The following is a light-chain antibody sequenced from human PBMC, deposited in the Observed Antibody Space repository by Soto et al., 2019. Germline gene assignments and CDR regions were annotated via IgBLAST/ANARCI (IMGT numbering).Light chain of an antibody. CDR2: GAS. Sequence: EILMTQSPATLSVSPGERATLACRASQSVSSNLAWYQQKPGQAPRLLIYGASTRATGIPARFSGSGSGTEFTLTISSLQSEDFAVYYCQQYHTSPLTFGQGTKVDIK. CDR3: QQYHTSPLT. V-gene: IGKV3-15*01. CDR1: QSVSSN. J-gene: IGKJ1*01.